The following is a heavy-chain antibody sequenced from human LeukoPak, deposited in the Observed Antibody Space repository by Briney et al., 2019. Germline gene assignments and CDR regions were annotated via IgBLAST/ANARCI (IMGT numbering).Heavy chain of an antibody. D-gene: IGHD5-18*01. Sequence: GGSPRLSCAVSGLSFSNYWMHWVRQAPGKGLVWVARTNLHGTTVDYADSVKGRFTISRDNAKNTLFLQMNSLRAEDTAVYYCASGYTYVRLGDHWGQGTLVTVSS. CDR3: ASGYTYVRLGDH. V-gene: IGHV3-74*01. CDR2: TNLHGTTV. J-gene: IGHJ4*02. CDR1: GLSFSNYW.